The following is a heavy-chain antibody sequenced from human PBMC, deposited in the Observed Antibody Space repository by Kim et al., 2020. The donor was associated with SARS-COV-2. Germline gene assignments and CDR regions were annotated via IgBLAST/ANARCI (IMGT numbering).Heavy chain of an antibody. CDR3: ARLNIWGGGGYDRTDFDY. CDR2: IYYSGST. CDR1: GGSISSSSYY. J-gene: IGHJ4*02. V-gene: IGHV4-39*01. Sequence: SETLSLTCTVSGGSISSSSYYWGWIRQPPGKGLEWIGSIYYSGSTYYNPSLKSRVTISVDTSKNQFSLKLSSVTAADTAVYYCARLNIWGGGGYDRTDFDYWGQGTLVTVSS. D-gene: IGHD5-12*01.